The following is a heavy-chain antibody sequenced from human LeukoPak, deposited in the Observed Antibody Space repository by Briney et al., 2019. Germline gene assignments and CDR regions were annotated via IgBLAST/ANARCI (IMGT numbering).Heavy chain of an antibody. CDR2: IYYSGST. V-gene: IGHV4-59*01. D-gene: IGHD3-3*01. Sequence: SETLSLTCTVSGSSISSYYWSWIRQPPGKGLEWIGYIYYSGSTNYNPSLKSRVTISVDTSKNQFSLKLSSVTAADTAVYYCARARATGHTYDFWSGYYVIGQFDYWGQGTLVTVSS. CDR1: GSSISSYY. CDR3: ARARATGHTYDFWSGYYVIGQFDY. J-gene: IGHJ4*02.